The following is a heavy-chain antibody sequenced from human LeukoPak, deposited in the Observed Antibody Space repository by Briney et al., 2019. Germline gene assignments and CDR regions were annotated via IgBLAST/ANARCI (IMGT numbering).Heavy chain of an antibody. J-gene: IGHJ4*02. Sequence: SETLSLTCAVYGASFSDYCWSWLRQSPGKGLEWIGEINHSGNTMYNPSLESRVTVSGDPSKNQFSLKLSSVTAADTAVYYCAIAQRWGISVRWTFDNWGQGTLVTVSS. CDR3: AIAQRWGISVRWTFDN. CDR1: GASFSDYC. CDR2: INHSGNT. D-gene: IGHD7-27*01. V-gene: IGHV4-34*01.